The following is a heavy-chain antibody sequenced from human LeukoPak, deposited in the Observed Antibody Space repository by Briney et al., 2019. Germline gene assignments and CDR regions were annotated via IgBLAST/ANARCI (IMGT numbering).Heavy chain of an antibody. J-gene: IGHJ4*02. V-gene: IGHV3-53*01. D-gene: IGHD5-24*01. CDR2: IYSGGST. CDR3: ARGNGWLQPCDY. CDR1: GFTFSSNY. Sequence: GGSLRLSCAASGFTFSSNYMSWVRQAPGKGLEWVSVIYSGGSTYYADSVKGRFTISRDNSKNTLYLQMNSLRAGDTAVYYCARGNGWLQPCDYWGQGTLVTVSS.